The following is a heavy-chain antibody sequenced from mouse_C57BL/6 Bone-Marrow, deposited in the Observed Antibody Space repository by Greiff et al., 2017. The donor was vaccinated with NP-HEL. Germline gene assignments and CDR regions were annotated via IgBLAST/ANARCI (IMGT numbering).Heavy chain of an antibody. CDR2: IHPNGGST. J-gene: IGHJ1*03. D-gene: IGHD1-1*01. CDR3: ASPPYYGSSYWYFDV. Sequence: QVQLQQPGAELVKPGASVKLSCKASGYTFTSYWMHWVKQRPGQGLEWIGMIHPNGGSTNYTEKFKGKATLTVDKSSSTAYMQLSSLTAEDSAVYYCASPPYYGSSYWYFDVWGTGTTVTVSS. V-gene: IGHV1-64*01. CDR1: GYTFTSYW.